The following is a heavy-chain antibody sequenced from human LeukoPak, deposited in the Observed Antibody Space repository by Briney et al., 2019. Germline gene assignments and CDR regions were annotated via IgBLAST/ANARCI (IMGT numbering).Heavy chain of an antibody. CDR1: DYSINSGYY. D-gene: IGHD3-22*01. Sequence: KTSETLSLTCTVSDYSINSGYYWGWIRQPPGKGLEWIGGIYHSGNTYYNPSLKSRVTISVDTSKNQFSLKLSSVTAADTAVYYCATRLHYYYDTSPSFFDIWGQGTMVTVSS. J-gene: IGHJ3*02. CDR3: ATRLHYYYDTSPSFFDI. V-gene: IGHV4-38-2*02. CDR2: IYHSGNT.